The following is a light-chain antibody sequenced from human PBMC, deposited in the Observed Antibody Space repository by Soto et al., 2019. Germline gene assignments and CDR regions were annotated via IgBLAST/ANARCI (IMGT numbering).Light chain of an antibody. CDR3: QQRSVWPPIT. CDR2: DVS. CDR1: QSVAPY. V-gene: IGKV3-11*01. Sequence: EIILTQSPATLSLSPGERATLSCTASQSVAPYLLWYQQKPGQAPRLLIYDVSKRATGIPARFSGTGSGSDFTLTISSLEPEDSAVYFCQQRSVWPPITCGQGTRLEIK. J-gene: IGKJ5*01.